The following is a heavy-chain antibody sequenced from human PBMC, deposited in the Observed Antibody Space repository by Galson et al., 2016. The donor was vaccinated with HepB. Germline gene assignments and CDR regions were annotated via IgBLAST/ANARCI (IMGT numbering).Heavy chain of an antibody. Sequence: SLRLSCAASGFTFSAYPMHWVRQAPGKGLVWISRIFPDGSGPLYADSVKGRFTISRDNAKNTLFLQMNSLIADDTAVYYCGRGSKYGFDMWGQGTMVTVSS. CDR3: GRGSKYGFDM. V-gene: IGHV3-74*01. CDR1: GFTFSAYP. CDR2: IFPDGSGP. J-gene: IGHJ3*02.